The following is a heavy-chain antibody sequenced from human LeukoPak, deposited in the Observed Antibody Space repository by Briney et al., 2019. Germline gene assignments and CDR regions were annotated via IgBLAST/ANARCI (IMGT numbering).Heavy chain of an antibody. CDR2: ISSSSSTI. CDR1: GFTFSSYV. J-gene: IGHJ4*02. Sequence: GGSLRLSCAASGFTFSSYVMNWVRQAPGKGLEWVSYISSSSSTIYYADSVKGRFTISRDNAKNSLYLQMNSLRAEDTAVYYCASGYNYDYVWGSYRPFDYWGQGTLVTVSS. D-gene: IGHD3-16*02. V-gene: IGHV3-48*04. CDR3: ASGYNYDYVWGSYRPFDY.